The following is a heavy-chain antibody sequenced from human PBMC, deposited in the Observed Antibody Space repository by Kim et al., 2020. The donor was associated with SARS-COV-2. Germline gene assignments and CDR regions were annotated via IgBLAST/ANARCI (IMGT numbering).Heavy chain of an antibody. CDR3: ARDSSASGNYFDS. V-gene: IGHV1-46*01. J-gene: IGHJ4*02. D-gene: IGHD6-6*01. Sequence: YARTSQGRVTMTRNTSTSTIYMELSSLRSKDTAVYYCARDSSASGNYFDSWGQGTLVTVSS.